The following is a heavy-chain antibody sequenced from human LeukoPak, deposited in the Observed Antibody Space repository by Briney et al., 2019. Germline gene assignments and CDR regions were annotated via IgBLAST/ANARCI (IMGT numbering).Heavy chain of an antibody. CDR2: INHSGST. V-gene: IGHV4-39*07. Sequence: SETLSLTCTVSGGSISSSSYYWGWIRQPPGKGLEWIGEINHSGSTNYNPSLKSRVTISVDTSKNQFSLKLSSVTAADTAVYYCARVVVVVPAAYYYGMDVWGQGTTVTVSS. J-gene: IGHJ6*02. D-gene: IGHD2-2*01. CDR3: ARVVVVVPAAYYYGMDV. CDR1: GGSISSSSYY.